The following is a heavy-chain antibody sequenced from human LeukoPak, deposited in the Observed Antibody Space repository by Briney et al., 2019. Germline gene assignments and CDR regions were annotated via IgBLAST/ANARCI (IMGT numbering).Heavy chain of an antibody. CDR2: IIPIFGTA. J-gene: IGHJ4*02. CDR3: ARDMSFAVSMVSPDY. V-gene: IGHV1-69*05. D-gene: IGHD2-8*01. Sequence: SVKVSCKASGGTFSSYAISWVRQAPGQGLEWMGGIIPIFGTANYAQKFQGRVTMTTDTSTRTAYMELRSLRSDDTAVYYCARDMSFAVSMVSPDYWGQGTLVTVSS. CDR1: GGTFSSYA.